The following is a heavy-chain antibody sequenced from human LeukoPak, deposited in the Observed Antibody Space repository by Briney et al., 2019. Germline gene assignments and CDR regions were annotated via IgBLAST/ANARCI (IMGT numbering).Heavy chain of an antibody. CDR1: GYTFTSYA. J-gene: IGHJ4*02. CDR3: ARMYYYDSSGYYSYFDY. V-gene: IGHV7-4-1*02. CDR2: INTNTGNP. Sequence: VASVTVSCTASGYTFTSYAMNWVRQAPGQGLEWMGWINTNTGNPTYAQGFTGRFVFSLDTSVSTAYLQISSLKAEDTAVYYCARMYYYDSSGYYSYFDYWGQGTLVTVSS. D-gene: IGHD3-22*01.